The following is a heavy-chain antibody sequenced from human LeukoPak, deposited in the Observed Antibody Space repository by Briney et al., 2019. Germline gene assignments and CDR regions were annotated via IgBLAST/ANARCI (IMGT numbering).Heavy chain of an antibody. CDR1: GFTFSSYS. V-gene: IGHV3-21*01. Sequence: GGSLRLSCAASGFTFSSYSMNWVRQAPGKGLEWVSSISSSSSYIYYADSVKGRFTISRDNAKNSLYLQMNSLRAEDTAVYYCAREYCSSTSCYGEGAFDIWGQGTMVTVSS. D-gene: IGHD2-2*01. J-gene: IGHJ3*02. CDR3: AREYCSSTSCYGEGAFDI. CDR2: ISSSSSYI.